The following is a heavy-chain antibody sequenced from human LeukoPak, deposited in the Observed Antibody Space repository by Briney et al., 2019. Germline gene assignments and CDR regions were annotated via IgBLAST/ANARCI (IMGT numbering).Heavy chain of an antibody. Sequence: PGGSLRLSCAASGFTFSSYTMNWVRQAPGKGLEWVSSITISSNSLHYAGSVKGRFTISRDNAKNSLHLQMNSLGAEDTAVYYCTRPDDYGDYWGQGTLVTVSS. V-gene: IGHV3-21*04. D-gene: IGHD1-14*01. CDR1: GFTFSSYT. J-gene: IGHJ4*02. CDR3: TRPDDYGDY. CDR2: ITISSNSL.